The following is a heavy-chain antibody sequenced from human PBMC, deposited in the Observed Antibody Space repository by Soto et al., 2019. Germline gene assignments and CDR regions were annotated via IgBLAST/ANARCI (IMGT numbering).Heavy chain of an antibody. D-gene: IGHD3-16*01. CDR3: ARGAGLRGSYYFDY. J-gene: IGHJ4*02. CDR1: GFTFSSYW. CDR2: IKQDGREK. Sequence: GGSLRLSCAASGFTFSSYWMSWVRQAPGKGLEWVANIKQDGREKYYVDSVKGRFTISRDNAKNSLYLQMNSLRAEDTAVYYCARGAGLRGSYYFDYWGQGTLVTVSS. V-gene: IGHV3-7*01.